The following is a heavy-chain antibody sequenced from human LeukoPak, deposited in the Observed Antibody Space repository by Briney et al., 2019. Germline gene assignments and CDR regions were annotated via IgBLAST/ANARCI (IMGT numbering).Heavy chain of an antibody. V-gene: IGHV4-39*01. CDR3: ARSSRAVAGTLDY. Sequence: PSETQSLTCTVSGASVTSSSYYWGWIRQPPGKGLEWIGIIYYSGSTYYNPSLKSRVTISVDTSKNQFSLKLSSVTAADTAVYYCARSSRAVAGTLDYWGQGTLVTVSS. CDR2: IYYSGST. D-gene: IGHD6-19*01. CDR1: GASVTSSSYY. J-gene: IGHJ4*02.